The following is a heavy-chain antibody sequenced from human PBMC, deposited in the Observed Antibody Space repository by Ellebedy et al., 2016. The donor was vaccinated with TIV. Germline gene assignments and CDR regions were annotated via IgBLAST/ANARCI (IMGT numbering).Heavy chain of an antibody. CDR3: TPWGLGGY. D-gene: IGHD2-21*01. CDR2: IVGSGA. V-gene: IGHV3-23*05. CDR1: GFSFRSYA. J-gene: IGHJ4*02. Sequence: PGGSLRLSCAASGFSFRSYAMSWVRQAPGKGLEWVSGIVGSGAQKYADSVKGRFTISRDNSKTTVDLQMNSLRVEDTAAYYCTPWGLGGYWGQGTLVTVSS.